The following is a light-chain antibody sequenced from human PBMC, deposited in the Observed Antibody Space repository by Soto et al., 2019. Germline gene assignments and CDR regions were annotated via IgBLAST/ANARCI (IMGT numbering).Light chain of an antibody. Sequence: QSVLTQPPSVSAAPGQKVTISCSGSNSNIGNNYVSWYQQFPGTAPKLLIYDNNKRPSGIPDRFSGSKSGTSATLGITGLQTGDEADYYCGTWDSSLSTEIFGGGTKVTVL. CDR2: DNN. V-gene: IGLV1-51*01. J-gene: IGLJ2*01. CDR1: NSNIGNNY. CDR3: GTWDSSLSTEI.